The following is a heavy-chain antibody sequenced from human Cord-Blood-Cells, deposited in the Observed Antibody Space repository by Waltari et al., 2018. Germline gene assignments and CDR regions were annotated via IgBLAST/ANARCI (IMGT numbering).Heavy chain of an antibody. V-gene: IGHV3-21*01. CDR3: ARDPVTTVTYYFDY. J-gene: IGHJ4*02. CDR2: ISSSSSYI. Sequence: EVQLVESGGGLVKPGGSLRLSCAASGFTFSSDSMNCVRQAPGKGLEWVSSISSSSSYIYYADSVKGRFTISRDNAKNSLYLQMNSLRAEDTAVYYCARDPVTTVTYYFDYWGQGTLVTVSS. CDR1: GFTFSSDS. D-gene: IGHD4-4*01.